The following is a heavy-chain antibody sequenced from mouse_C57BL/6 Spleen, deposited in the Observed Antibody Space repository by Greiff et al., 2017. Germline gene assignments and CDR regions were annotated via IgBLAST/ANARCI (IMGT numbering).Heavy chain of an antibody. V-gene: IGHV1-54*01. CDR3: AIEAYYGSSPYYFYY. J-gene: IGHJ2*01. Sequence: QVQLQQSGAELVRPGTSVKVSCKASGYAFTKYLIEWVKQRPGQGLEWIGVINPGSGGTNYNEKFKGKATLTADKSSSTAYMQLSSLTSEDSAVYFCAIEAYYGSSPYYFYYWGQGTTLTVSS. CDR2: INPGSGGT. D-gene: IGHD1-1*01. CDR1: GYAFTKYL.